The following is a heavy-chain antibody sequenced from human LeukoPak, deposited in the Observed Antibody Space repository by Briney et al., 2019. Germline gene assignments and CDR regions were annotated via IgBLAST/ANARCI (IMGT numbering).Heavy chain of an antibody. CDR2: IYHSGSA. D-gene: IGHD4/OR15-4a*01. CDR1: GGSISSSNW. J-gene: IGHJ4*02. Sequence: SETLSLTCAVSGGSISSSNWWSWVRQSPGKGLEWIGEIYHSGSANYNPSLDSRITISVDKSKNQLSLKLSSVTAADTAVYYCTRLRPSTNYALDSWGQGTLVTVSS. V-gene: IGHV4-4*02. CDR3: TRLRPSTNYALDS.